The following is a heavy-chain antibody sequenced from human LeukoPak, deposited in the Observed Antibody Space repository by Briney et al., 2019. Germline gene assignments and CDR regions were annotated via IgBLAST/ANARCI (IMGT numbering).Heavy chain of an antibody. V-gene: IGHV4-39*07. Sequence: PSETLSLTCTVSGGSISSSSYYWGWIRRPPGKGLGWIGGIYYSGSTYYNPSLESRVTISVDTSKNQFSLKLTSVTAADTAVYYCAREGSGSSAVSDGFDIWDQGAMVTVSS. CDR2: IYYSGST. CDR3: AREGSGSSAVSDGFDI. J-gene: IGHJ3*02. CDR1: GGSISSSSYY. D-gene: IGHD3-10*01.